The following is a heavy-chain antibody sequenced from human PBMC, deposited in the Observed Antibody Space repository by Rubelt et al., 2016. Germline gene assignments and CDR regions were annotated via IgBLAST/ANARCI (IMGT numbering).Heavy chain of an antibody. V-gene: IGHV4-34*01. J-gene: IGHJ2*01. CDR3: ARRRRYSGSSYWYFDL. CDR2: IDHSGST. CDR1: GGSFSGYY. D-gene: IGHD1-26*01. Sequence: QVQLQQWGAGLLKPSETLSLTCAVYGGSFSGYYWSWIRQPPGKGLEWIGEIDHSGSTNYNPSLQSRVTISVATSKNQCSLKLSSVTAADTAVYYCARRRRYSGSSYWYFDLWGRGTLVTVSS.